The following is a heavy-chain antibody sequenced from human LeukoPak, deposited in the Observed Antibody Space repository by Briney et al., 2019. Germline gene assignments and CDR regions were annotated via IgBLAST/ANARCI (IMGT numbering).Heavy chain of an antibody. V-gene: IGHV1-2*02. D-gene: IGHD3-3*01. CDR1: GYTFTAYY. J-gene: IGHJ4*02. Sequence: ASVTVSCKASGYTFTAYYMHWVRQVPGQGLEWMGWINPNTADTHYAQKYQGRVTLSRDTSSSTAYMELRRLRSDDTAVSYCARDPGFWSGYYNFDYWGQGTLVTVSS. CDR2: INPNTADT. CDR3: ARDPGFWSGYYNFDY.